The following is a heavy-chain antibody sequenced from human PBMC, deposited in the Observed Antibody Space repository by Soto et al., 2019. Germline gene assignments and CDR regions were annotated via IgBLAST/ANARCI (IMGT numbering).Heavy chain of an antibody. CDR2: FDPGNGQK. J-gene: IGHJ5*02. CDR1: GHTLAELS. CDR3: ATDGNNGNNWFDP. Sequence: GASVKVSCKVYGHTLAELSMNWVRQAPGKGLEWMGGFDPGNGQKFYAQKFQGRVIMTGDTSTETAYTELSSLRSEDTAVYYCATDGNNGNNWFDPWGQGTQVTVSS. V-gene: IGHV1-24*01. D-gene: IGHD1-20*01.